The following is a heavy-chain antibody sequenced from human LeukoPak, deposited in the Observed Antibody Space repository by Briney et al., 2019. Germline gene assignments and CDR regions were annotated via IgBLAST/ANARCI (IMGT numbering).Heavy chain of an antibody. D-gene: IGHD4-23*01. CDR3: ARGIDYGGAFDI. Sequence: SETLSLTCTVSGGSLSSYYWSWIRQPPGKGLEWIGYIYYSGSTNYNPSLKSRVTISVDTSKNQFSLKLSSVTAADTAVYYCARGIDYGGAFDIWGQGTMVTVSS. V-gene: IGHV4-59*01. CDR1: GGSLSSYY. CDR2: IYYSGST. J-gene: IGHJ3*02.